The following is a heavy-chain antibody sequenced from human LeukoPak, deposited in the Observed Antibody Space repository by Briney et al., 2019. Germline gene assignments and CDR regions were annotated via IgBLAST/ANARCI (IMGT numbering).Heavy chain of an antibody. CDR1: GFTVNTYV. D-gene: IGHD1-7*01. J-gene: IGHJ4*02. V-gene: IGHV3-23*01. CDR3: AKDGKTRNWNYFQAKPVY. Sequence: GGSLRLSCAASGFTVNTYVMSWVRQAPGKGLEWVSGISGSGGNTYYADSVKGRFTISRDNSKNTLYLQMNSLRAEDTAVYYCAKDGKTRNWNYFQAKPVYWGQGTLVTVSS. CDR2: ISGSGGNT.